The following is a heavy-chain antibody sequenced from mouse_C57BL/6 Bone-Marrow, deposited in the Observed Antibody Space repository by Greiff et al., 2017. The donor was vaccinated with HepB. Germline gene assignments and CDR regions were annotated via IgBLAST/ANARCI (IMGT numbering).Heavy chain of an antibody. CDR2: ISYDGSN. CDR1: GYSITSGYY. V-gene: IGHV3-6*01. J-gene: IGHJ2*01. D-gene: IGHD1-1*01. CDR3: AREGFYYGSSYEGY. Sequence: ESGPGLVKPSQSLSLTCSVTGYSITSGYYWNWIRQFPGNKLEWMGYISYDGSNNYNPSLKNRISITRDTSKNQFFLKLNSVTTEDTATYYCAREGFYYGSSYEGYWGQGTTLTVSS.